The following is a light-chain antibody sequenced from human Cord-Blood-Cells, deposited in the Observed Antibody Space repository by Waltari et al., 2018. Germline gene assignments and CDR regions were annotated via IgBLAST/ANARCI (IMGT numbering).Light chain of an antibody. V-gene: IGLV2-14*01. CDR2: DVS. Sequence: QHALTLPASVTESPGQWITISCTGPSSDVGGTYDVSWYQQHPGNAPKLMIYDVSNRPSGVSNRFSGSKSGNTASLTISGLQAEDEADYYCSSYTSSSTVVFGGGTKLTVL. CDR1: SSDVGGTYD. J-gene: IGLJ2*01. CDR3: SSYTSSSTVV.